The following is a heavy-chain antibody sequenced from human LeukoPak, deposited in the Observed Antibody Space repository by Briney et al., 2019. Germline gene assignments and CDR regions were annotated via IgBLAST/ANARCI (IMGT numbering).Heavy chain of an antibody. CDR3: ARKYNWNYGSWFDP. CDR1: GGSISSYY. Sequence: SETLSLTCTVSGGSISSYYWSWIRRPPGKGLEWIGYIYTSGSTNYNPSLKSRVTISVDTSKNQFSLKLSSVTAADTAVYYCARKYNWNYGSWFDPWGQGTLVTVSS. D-gene: IGHD1-7*01. J-gene: IGHJ5*02. CDR2: IYTSGST. V-gene: IGHV4-4*09.